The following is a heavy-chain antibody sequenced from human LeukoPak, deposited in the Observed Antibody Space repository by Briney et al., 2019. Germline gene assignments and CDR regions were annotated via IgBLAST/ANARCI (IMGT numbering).Heavy chain of an antibody. CDR1: GYTFTGHY. Sequence: ASVKVSCKASGYTFTGHYMHWVRQAPGQGLEWMGWINPNSGGTNYAQKFQGRVTMTRDTSISTAYMELSRLRSDDTAVYYCARDFMVYYYGSGSSYIDYWGQGTLVTVSS. CDR3: ARDFMVYYYGSGSSYIDY. CDR2: INPNSGGT. D-gene: IGHD3-10*01. V-gene: IGHV1-2*02. J-gene: IGHJ4*02.